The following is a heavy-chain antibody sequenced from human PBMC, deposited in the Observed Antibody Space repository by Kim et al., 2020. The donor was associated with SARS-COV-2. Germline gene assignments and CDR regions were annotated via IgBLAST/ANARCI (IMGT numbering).Heavy chain of an antibody. V-gene: IGHV3-53*01. CDR2: IHSGGST. D-gene: IGHD2-21*01. Sequence: GGSLRLSCAASGFTVSSNYMSWVRQAPGKGLEWVSVIHSGGSTYYADSVKGRFTISRDNSKNTLYLQMNSLRAEDTAVYYCARVGVLILYGMDVWGQGTTVTVSS. J-gene: IGHJ6*02. CDR1: GFTVSSNY. CDR3: ARVGVLILYGMDV.